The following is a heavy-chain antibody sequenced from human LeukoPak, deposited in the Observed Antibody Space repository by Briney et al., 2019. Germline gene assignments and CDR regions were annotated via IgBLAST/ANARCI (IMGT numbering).Heavy chain of an antibody. CDR3: ARDFNYYDSSGYYIGYFDY. CDR2: ISYDGSNK. V-gene: IGHV3-30-3*01. D-gene: IGHD3-22*01. J-gene: IGHJ4*02. Sequence: GGSLRLSCAASGFTFSSYAMHWVRQAPGKGLEWVAVISYDGSNKYYADSVKGRFTVSRDNSKNTLYLQMNSLRAEDTAVYYCARDFNYYDSSGYYIGYFDYWGQGTLVTVSS. CDR1: GFTFSSYA.